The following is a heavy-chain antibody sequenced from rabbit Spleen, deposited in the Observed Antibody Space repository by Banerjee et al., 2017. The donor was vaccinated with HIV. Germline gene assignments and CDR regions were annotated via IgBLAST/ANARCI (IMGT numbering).Heavy chain of an antibody. Sequence: QDHLVESGGGLVQPGGSLKLSCKASAFDFSSGGVSWVRQAPGKGLEWIGYIDPVFSTTYYASWVNGRFTISSHNGQNTLYLQLNSLTAADTATYFCVRGSAAMTMVITGYYFNLWGQGTLVTVS. J-gene: IGHJ4*01. CDR1: AFDFSSGG. CDR3: VRGSAAMTMVITGYYFNL. CDR2: IDPVFSTT. V-gene: IGHV1S47*01. D-gene: IGHD2-1*01.